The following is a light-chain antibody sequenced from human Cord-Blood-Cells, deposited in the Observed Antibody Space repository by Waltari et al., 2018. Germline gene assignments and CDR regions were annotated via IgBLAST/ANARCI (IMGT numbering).Light chain of an antibody. V-gene: IGLV2-14*01. CDR2: DVN. Sequence: QSALTQPASVSGSPGQSITISCTGTSSEVGGYNYVSWYQQRPGKAPKLMIYDVNNRPSGVSNRFTGSKSGNTASLTISGLQAEDEADYYCSSYTSSSTQVFGGGTKLTVL. CDR1: SSEVGGYNY. CDR3: SSYTSSSTQV. J-gene: IGLJ2*01.